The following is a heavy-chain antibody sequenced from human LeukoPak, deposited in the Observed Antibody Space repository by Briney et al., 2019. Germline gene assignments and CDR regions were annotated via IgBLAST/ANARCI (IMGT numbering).Heavy chain of an antibody. D-gene: IGHD5-18*01. V-gene: IGHV3-30-3*01. CDR1: GFTFSSYA. CDR3: ARDPLAGYSYGYIDY. CDR2: ISYDGSNK. J-gene: IGHJ4*02. Sequence: PGRSLRLSCAASGFTFSSYAMHWVRQAPGKGLEWVAVISYDGSNKYYADSVKGRFTISRDNSKNTLYLQMNSLRAEDTAVYYCARDPLAGYSYGYIDYWGQGTLVTVSS.